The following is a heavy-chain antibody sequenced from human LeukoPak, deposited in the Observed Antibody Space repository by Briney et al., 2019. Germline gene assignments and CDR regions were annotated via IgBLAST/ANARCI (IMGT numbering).Heavy chain of an antibody. D-gene: IGHD3-3*01. CDR1: GGSISSSSYY. CDR2: IYYSGST. CDR3: ARVPFITIFGVVSAEFDY. J-gene: IGHJ4*02. Sequence: SETLSLTCTVSGGSISSSSYYWCLIRHPPGKRLERIGSIYYSGSTYYNPSLKSRVTISVDTSKNQFSLKLSSVTAADTAVYYCARVPFITIFGVVSAEFDYWGQGTLVTVSS. V-gene: IGHV4-39*07.